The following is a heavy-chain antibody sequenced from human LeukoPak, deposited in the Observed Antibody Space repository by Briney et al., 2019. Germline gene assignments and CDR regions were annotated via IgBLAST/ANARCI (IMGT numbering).Heavy chain of an antibody. CDR3: ARVRIQLWSYNWFDP. CDR2: IYYSGST. V-gene: IGHV4-39*07. Sequence: SETLSLTCTVSGGSISSSSYYWGWIRQPPGKGLEWIGSIYYSGSTYYSPSLKSRVTISVDTSKNQFSLKLSSVTAADTAVYYCARVRIQLWSYNWFDPWGQGTLVTVSS. CDR1: GGSISSSSYY. J-gene: IGHJ5*02. D-gene: IGHD5-18*01.